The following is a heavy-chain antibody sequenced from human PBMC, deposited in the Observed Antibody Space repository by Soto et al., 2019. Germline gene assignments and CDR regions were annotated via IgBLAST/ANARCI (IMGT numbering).Heavy chain of an antibody. J-gene: IGHJ4*02. V-gene: IGHV3-33*01. CDR2: IWYDGSNK. D-gene: IGHD3-22*01. CDR1: GFTFSSYG. Sequence: GGSLRLSCAASGFTFSSYGMHWVRQAPGKGLEWVAVIWYDGSNKYYAESVKGRFTTSRDNSKNTLYLQMNSLRAEDTAVYYCARVGPYDSSGPPDYWGQGTLVTVSS. CDR3: ARVGPYDSSGPPDY.